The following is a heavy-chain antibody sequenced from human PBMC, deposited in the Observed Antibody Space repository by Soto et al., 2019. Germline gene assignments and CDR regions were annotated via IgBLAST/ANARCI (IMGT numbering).Heavy chain of an antibody. CDR3: ARQTNVYSNSYVER. CDR2: VHYTGVT. D-gene: IGHD6-6*01. J-gene: IGHJ4*02. Sequence: QVQLQESGPGLAKPSETLSLTCTVYGGSISIHHYYWGWVRQPPGKGLEWIGGVHYTGVTYHNPSHKSRVTVFVDTSNNQFSLKLTSVTAADTALYYCARQTNVYSNSYVERWGQGILVTVSS. CDR1: GGSISIHHYY. V-gene: IGHV4-39*01.